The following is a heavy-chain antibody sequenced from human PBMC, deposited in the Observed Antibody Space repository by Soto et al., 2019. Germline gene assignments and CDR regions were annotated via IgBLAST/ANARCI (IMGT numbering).Heavy chain of an antibody. J-gene: IGHJ4*02. Sequence: SETLSLTCTVSGGSISSADHFWGWIRQPPGKGLEWIGDINYSGSTNYNPSLKSRVTISVDTSKNQFSLKLSSVTPDDTAVYYCARGKNSAFDYWGQGTLVTVSS. V-gene: IGHV4-30-4*01. CDR3: ARGKNSAFDY. CDR1: GGSISSADHF. D-gene: IGHD5-18*01. CDR2: INYSGST.